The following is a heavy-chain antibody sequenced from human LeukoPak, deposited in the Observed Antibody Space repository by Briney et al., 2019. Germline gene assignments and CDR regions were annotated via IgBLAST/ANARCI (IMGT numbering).Heavy chain of an antibody. CDR2: ISAYNGNT. V-gene: IGHV1-18*01. CDR1: GYTFTSYG. CDR3: ARSPHYDSSGYYSKAHYMDV. D-gene: IGHD3-22*01. J-gene: IGHJ6*03. Sequence: ASVKVSCKASGYTFTSYGISWVRQAPGQGLEWMGWISAYNGNTNYAQKLQGRVTMTTDTSTSTAYMELRSLRSDDTAVYHCARSPHYDSSGYYSKAHYMDVWGKGTTVTVSS.